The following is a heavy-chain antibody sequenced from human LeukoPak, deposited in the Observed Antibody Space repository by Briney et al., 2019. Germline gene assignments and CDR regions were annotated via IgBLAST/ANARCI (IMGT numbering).Heavy chain of an antibody. CDR2: ISDDGSNK. V-gene: IGHV3-30*04. CDR3: ARVDDLDAFDI. Sequence: GGSLRLSCAPSGLTFSSYAMHWVSQAPGKGLEWVAVISDDGSNKYYADSMKGRFTISRDNSKNTLYLQMNSLRAEDTAVYYCARVDDLDAFDIWGQGTMVTVSS. J-gene: IGHJ3*02. D-gene: IGHD2-2*03. CDR1: GLTFSSYA.